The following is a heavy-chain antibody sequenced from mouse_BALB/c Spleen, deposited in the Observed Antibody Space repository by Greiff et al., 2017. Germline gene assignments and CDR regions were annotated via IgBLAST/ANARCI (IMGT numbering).Heavy chain of an antibody. V-gene: IGHV5-6-5*01. D-gene: IGHD2-4*01. CDR1: GFTFSSYA. CDR3: ARGRDYDEGFDY. J-gene: IGHJ2*01. CDR2: ISSGGST. Sequence: EVMLVESGGGLVQPGGSRKLSCAASGFTFSSYAMSWVRQTPEKRLEWVASISSGGSTYYPDSVKGRFTISRDNARNILYLQMSSLRSEDTAMYYCARGRDYDEGFDYWGQGTTLTVSS.